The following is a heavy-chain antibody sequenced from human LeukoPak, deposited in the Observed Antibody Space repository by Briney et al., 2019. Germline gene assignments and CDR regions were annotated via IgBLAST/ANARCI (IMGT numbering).Heavy chain of an antibody. CDR2: INPNSGGT. V-gene: IGHV1-2*02. Sequence: ASVKVSCKASAYTFTGYFLHWVRQAPGQGLEWMGWINPNSGGTNYAQKFQGRVTMTRDTSISTAYMELSSLRSDDTAVYYCARVVLTSDWAFDIWGQGTMVTVSA. CDR1: AYTFTGYF. CDR3: ARVVLTSDWAFDI. D-gene: IGHD2-21*02. J-gene: IGHJ3*02.